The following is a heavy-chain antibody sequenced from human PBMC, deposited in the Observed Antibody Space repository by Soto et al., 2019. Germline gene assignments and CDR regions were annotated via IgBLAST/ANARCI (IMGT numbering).Heavy chain of an antibody. CDR3: ARDVVVVVVAASEEDFNWFDP. D-gene: IGHD2-15*01. CDR1: GDSVSSNSAA. Sequence: QTLSLTCVISGDSVSSNSAALNWIRQSPSRGLEWLGRTYYRSKWYNDYAVSAKSRITINPDTSKNQFSLQLNSVTPEDTAVYYCARDVVVVVVAASEEDFNWFDPWGQGTLVTVSS. CDR2: TYYRSKWYN. J-gene: IGHJ5*02. V-gene: IGHV6-1*01.